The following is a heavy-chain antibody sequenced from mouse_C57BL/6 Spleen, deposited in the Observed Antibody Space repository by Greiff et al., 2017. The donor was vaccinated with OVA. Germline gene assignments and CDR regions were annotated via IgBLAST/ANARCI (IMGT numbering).Heavy chain of an antibody. CDR1: GYAFSSSW. V-gene: IGHV1-82*01. CDR3: ARSGTTGEYFDY. D-gene: IGHD1-1*01. Sequence: VQLQESGPELVKPGASVKISCKASGYAFSSSWMNWVKQRPGKGLEWIGRIYPGDGDTNYNGKFKGKATLTADKSSSTAYMQLSSLTSEDSAVYFCARSGTTGEYFDYWGQGTTLTVSS. CDR2: IYPGDGDT. J-gene: IGHJ2*01.